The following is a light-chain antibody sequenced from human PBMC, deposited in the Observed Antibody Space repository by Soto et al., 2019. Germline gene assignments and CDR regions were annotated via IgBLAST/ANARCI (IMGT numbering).Light chain of an antibody. CDR1: SSDVGGYNY. CDR2: EVT. V-gene: IGLV2-8*01. J-gene: IGLJ2*01. CDR3: SSYAGNNVVI. Sequence: QSALTQPPSASGSPRQSVTISCTGTSSDVGGYNYVSWYQQHPGKVPKLLIYEVTRRPSGVPDRFSGSKSGNTASLTVSALHAEDEANYYFSSYAGNNVVIFGGGTKLTVL.